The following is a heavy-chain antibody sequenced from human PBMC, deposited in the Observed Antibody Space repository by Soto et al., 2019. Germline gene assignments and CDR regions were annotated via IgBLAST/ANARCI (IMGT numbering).Heavy chain of an antibody. V-gene: IGHV4-31*03. CDR3: ARLSDGLLGLDY. J-gene: IGHJ4*02. D-gene: IGHD3-10*01. CDR2: IYYSGST. Sequence: QVQLQESGPGLVKSSQTLSLTCTVSGGSISSGGYYWSWIRQHPGKGLEWIGYIYYSGSTYYNPSLKSRVTISVDTSKNQFSLKLSSVTAADTAVYYCARLSDGLLGLDYWGQGTLVTVSS. CDR1: GGSISSGGYY.